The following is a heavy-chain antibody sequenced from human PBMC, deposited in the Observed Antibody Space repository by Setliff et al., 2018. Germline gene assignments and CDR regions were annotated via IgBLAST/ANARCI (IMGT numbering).Heavy chain of an antibody. V-gene: IGHV2-5*02. Sequence: SGPTLVNPTQTLTLTCTFSGFSLKTTGVGVGWIRQPPGKALEWLALIYWDDDKRYTYSPSLKTRLTVSRDTYRNQVVLTMANMDPVDTATYYCAHRRVGNYDSSGNYHSYFDYWGQGILVTVSS. CDR1: GFSLKTTGVG. CDR3: AHRRVGNYDSSGNYHSYFDY. J-gene: IGHJ4*02. D-gene: IGHD3-22*01. CDR2: IYWDDDK.